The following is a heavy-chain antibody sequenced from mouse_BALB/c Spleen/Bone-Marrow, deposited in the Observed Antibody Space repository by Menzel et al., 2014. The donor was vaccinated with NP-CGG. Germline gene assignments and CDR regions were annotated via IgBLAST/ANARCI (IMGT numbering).Heavy chain of an antibody. CDR3: ARSYYGNYYAMDY. CDR2: ISTYSGNT. Sequence: QVQLQQSGPELVRPGVSVKISCKGSGYTFTDYAMHRVKQSHAKSLAWIGVISTYSGNTNYNQKFKGKATMTVDKSSSTAYMELARLTSEDSAIYYCARSYYGNYYAMDYWGQGTSVTVSS. J-gene: IGHJ4*01. V-gene: IGHV1-67*01. D-gene: IGHD1-1*01. CDR1: GYTFTDYA.